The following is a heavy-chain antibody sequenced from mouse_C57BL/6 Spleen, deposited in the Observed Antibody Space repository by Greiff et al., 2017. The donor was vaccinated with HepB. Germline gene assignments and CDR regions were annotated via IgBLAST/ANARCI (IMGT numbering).Heavy chain of an antibody. CDR3: AKSITTVVPFDL. D-gene: IGHD1-1*01. CDR2: IDPSDSYT. Sequence: QVQLQQPGAELVMPGASVKLSCKASGYTFTSYWMHWVKQRPGQGLEWIGEIDPSDSYTNYNQKFKGKSTLTVDKSSSTAYMQLSSLTSEDSAVYYCAKSITTVVPFDLRGQGTTLTVSS. CDR1: GYTFTSYW. J-gene: IGHJ2*01. V-gene: IGHV1-69*01.